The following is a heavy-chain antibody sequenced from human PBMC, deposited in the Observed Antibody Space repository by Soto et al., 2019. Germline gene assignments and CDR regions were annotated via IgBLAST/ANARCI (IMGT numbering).Heavy chain of an antibody. Sequence: QVQLVESGGGVVQPGTSLRLSCAASGFTFSTYSMHWVRQAPGKGLEWVAVVSSVGSNQYYADSVKGRFTISRDNSKNSLYLQMNSLRAEDSAVYYCARDAIPAAGPFDFDYWGQGTLVTVSS. CDR1: GFTFSTYS. CDR2: VSSVGSNQ. D-gene: IGHD6-13*01. J-gene: IGHJ4*02. V-gene: IGHV3-30-3*01. CDR3: ARDAIPAAGPFDFDY.